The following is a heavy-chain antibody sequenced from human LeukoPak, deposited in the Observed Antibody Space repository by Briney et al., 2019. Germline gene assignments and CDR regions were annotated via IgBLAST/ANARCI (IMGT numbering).Heavy chain of an antibody. CDR3: ARDRDTGGYSYGYEPNWFDP. D-gene: IGHD5-18*01. Sequence: ASVKVSCKASGYTFTNYYMHWVRQAPGQGLEWMGIINPSGGSPSYAQKFQGRVTMTRDTSTSTVYMELSSLRSEDTAVYYCARDRDTGGYSYGYEPNWFDPWGQGTLVTVSS. CDR1: GYTFTNYY. V-gene: IGHV1-46*01. J-gene: IGHJ5*02. CDR2: INPSGGSP.